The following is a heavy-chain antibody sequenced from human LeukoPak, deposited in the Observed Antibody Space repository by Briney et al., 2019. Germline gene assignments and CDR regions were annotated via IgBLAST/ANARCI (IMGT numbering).Heavy chain of an antibody. CDR2: IYTSGST. V-gene: IGHV4-4*07. Sequence: SETLSLTCTVSGGSISSYYWSWIRQPAGKGLEGIGRIYTSGSTNYNPSLKSRVTMSVDTSKNQFSLKLSSVTAADTAVYYCARALGVTTFDYYYYYGMDVWGQGTTVTVSS. J-gene: IGHJ6*02. CDR1: GGSISSYY. CDR3: ARALGVTTFDYYYYYGMDV. D-gene: IGHD4-17*01.